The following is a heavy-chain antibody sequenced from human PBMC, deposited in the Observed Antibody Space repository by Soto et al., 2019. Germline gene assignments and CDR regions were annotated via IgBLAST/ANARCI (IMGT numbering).Heavy chain of an antibody. D-gene: IGHD1-26*01. CDR3: ARAFSGSYPNFDX. Sequence: WGSLRLSCLASGFIFRSYAMHWVRQAPGKGLEGVAVITYDGANGYYADSVRGRFAISRDNSKRTLFLQMNSLRPEDTAVYYCARAFSGSYPNFDXWGQGTLLTFSX. V-gene: IGHV3-30*09. J-gene: IGHJ4*02. CDR1: GFIFRSYA. CDR2: ITYDGANG.